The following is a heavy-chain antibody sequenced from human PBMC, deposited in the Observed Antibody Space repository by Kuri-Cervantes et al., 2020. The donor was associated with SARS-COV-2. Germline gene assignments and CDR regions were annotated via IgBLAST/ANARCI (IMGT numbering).Heavy chain of an antibody. V-gene: IGHV1-2*02. CDR2: INSNTGVT. CDR3: VRFRYYDSSRNASDI. CDR1: GYPFTEYH. D-gene: IGHD3-22*01. J-gene: IGHJ3*02. Sequence: ASVKVSCRASGYPFTEYHIHWVRQAPGQGLEWVGWINSNTGVTKYSQKFQGRVTMTRHTSITTAYMELSRLRSDDTAVFYCVRFRYYDSSRNASDIWGQGTLVTVSS.